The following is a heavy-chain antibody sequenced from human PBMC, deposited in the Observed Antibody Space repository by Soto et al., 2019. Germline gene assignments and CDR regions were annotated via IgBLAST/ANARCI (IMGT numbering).Heavy chain of an antibody. J-gene: IGHJ4*02. D-gene: IGHD2-15*01. V-gene: IGHV1-18*04. CDR2: ISAYSGNT. CDR3: ARILEYCSGGSCDF. CDR1: GYTFINYG. Sequence: ASVKVSCKASGYTFINYGINWVRQAPGQVLEWMGWISAYSGNTFFAQNVQGRVTLTTDTFTSTAYMEVRSLRSDDTAVYYCARILEYCSGGSCDFWGQGTLVTVPQ.